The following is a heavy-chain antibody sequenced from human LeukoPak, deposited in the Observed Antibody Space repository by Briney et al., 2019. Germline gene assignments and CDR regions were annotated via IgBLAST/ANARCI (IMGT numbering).Heavy chain of an antibody. Sequence: PGRSLRLSCAASGLTFSSYAMHWVRQAPGKGLEWVAVISYDGSNKYYADSVKGRFTISRDNSKNTLYLQMNGLRAEDTAVYYCARTSSGYYSEAVTAFWLYYYYMDVWGKGTTVTVSS. D-gene: IGHD3-22*01. CDR1: GLTFSSYA. J-gene: IGHJ6*03. CDR2: ISYDGSNK. V-gene: IGHV3-30*01. CDR3: ARTSSGYYSEAVTAFWLYYYYMDV.